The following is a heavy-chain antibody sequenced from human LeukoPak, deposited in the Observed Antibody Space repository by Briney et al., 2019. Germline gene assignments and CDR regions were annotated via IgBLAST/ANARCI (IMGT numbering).Heavy chain of an antibody. V-gene: IGHV3-48*01. CDR3: AKDRGGSSELGDAFDV. D-gene: IGHD1-26*01. CDR1: GFTFSSYS. CDR2: IGISSSTI. J-gene: IGHJ3*01. Sequence: PGGSLRLSCAASGFTFSSYSMNWVRQAPGKGLEWVSYIGISSSTIDYADSVKGRFTISRDNAKNSLYLQMNSLRVEDTALYYCAKDRGGSSELGDAFDVWGQGTMVRVSS.